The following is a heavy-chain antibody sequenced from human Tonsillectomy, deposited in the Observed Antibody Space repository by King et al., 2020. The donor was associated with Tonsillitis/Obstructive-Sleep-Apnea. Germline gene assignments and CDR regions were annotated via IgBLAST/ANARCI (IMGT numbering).Heavy chain of an antibody. CDR2: IKQDGSEK. J-gene: IGHJ4*02. CDR3: VRVRGSGSLDY. V-gene: IGHV3-7*04. CDR1: GFTFSTYW. Sequence: VQLVESGGGLVQPGGPLRLSCAASGFTFSTYWMNWVRQAPGKGLEWVANIKQDGSEKNYVDSVKGRFTISRDNAKNSLYLQMNSLRAEDTAVYHCVRVRGSGSLDYWGQGTLVTVSS. D-gene: IGHD6-19*01.